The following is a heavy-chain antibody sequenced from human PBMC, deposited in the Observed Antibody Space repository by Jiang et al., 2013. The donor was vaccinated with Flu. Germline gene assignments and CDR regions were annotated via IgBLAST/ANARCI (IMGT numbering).Heavy chain of an antibody. CDR2: INHSGST. V-gene: IGHV4-34*01. D-gene: IGHD2-2*01. CDR1: GGSFSGYY. Sequence: LLKPSETLSLTCAVYGGSFSGYYWSWIRQPPGKGLEWIGEINHSGSTNYNPSLKSRVTISVDTSKNQFSLKLSSVTAADTAVYYCARACSSTSCHTDYWGQGTLVTVSS. CDR3: ARACSSTSCHTDY. J-gene: IGHJ4*02.